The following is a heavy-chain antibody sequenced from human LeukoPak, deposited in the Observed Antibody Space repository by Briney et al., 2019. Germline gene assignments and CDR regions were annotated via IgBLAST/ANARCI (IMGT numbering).Heavy chain of an antibody. CDR2: IYTSGST. CDR1: GGSISSYY. D-gene: IGHD3-3*01. CDR3: AREGDYDFWSGPWDWFDP. Sequence: SETLSLTCTVSGGSISSYYWSWIRQPAGKGLEWIGRIYTSGSTNYNPPLKSRVTISVDKSKNQFSLKLSSVTAADTAVYYCAREGDYDFWSGPWDWFDPWGQGTLVTVSS. J-gene: IGHJ5*02. V-gene: IGHV4-4*07.